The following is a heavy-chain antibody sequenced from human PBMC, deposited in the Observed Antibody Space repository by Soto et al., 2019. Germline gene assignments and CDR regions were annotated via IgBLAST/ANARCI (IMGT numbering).Heavy chain of an antibody. Sequence: ASVKVSCKASGYTFTSYAMYWVRQAPGQRLEWMGWINAGNGNTKYSQKFQGRVTITRDTSASTAYMELSSLRSEDTAVYYCARDLGYFTNGACYQTDSDPWGQATLITVS. CDR2: INAGNGNT. CDR1: GYTFTSYA. J-gene: IGHJ5*02. CDR3: ARDLGYFTNGACYQTDSDP. V-gene: IGHV1-3*01. D-gene: IGHD2-8*01.